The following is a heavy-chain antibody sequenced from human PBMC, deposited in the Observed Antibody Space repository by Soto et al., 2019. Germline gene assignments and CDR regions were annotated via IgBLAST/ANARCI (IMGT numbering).Heavy chain of an antibody. V-gene: IGHV1-2*02. CDR3: ARDPARIYCSSTSCSYYYYYGMDV. CDR2: INPNSGGT. Sequence: SVKVSCKASGYTFTGYYMHWVRQAPGQGLEWMGWINPNSGGTNYAQKFQGRVTMTRDTSISTAYMELSRLRSDDTAVYYCARDPARIYCSSTSCSYYYYYGMDVWGQGTTVTVSS. D-gene: IGHD2-2*01. CDR1: GYTFTGYY. J-gene: IGHJ6*02.